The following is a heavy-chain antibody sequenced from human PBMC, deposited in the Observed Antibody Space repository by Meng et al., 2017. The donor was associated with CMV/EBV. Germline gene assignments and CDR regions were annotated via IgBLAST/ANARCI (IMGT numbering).Heavy chain of an antibody. J-gene: IGHJ3*02. CDR2: ISWNSGSI. Sequence: SLKISCAASGFTFDDYAMHRVRQAPGKGLEWVSGISWNSGSIGYADSVKGRFTISRDNAKNSLYLQMNSLRAEDTALYYCAFIVVVPAANAFDIWGQGTMVTVSS. CDR3: AFIVVVPAANAFDI. CDR1: GFTFDDYA. V-gene: IGHV3-9*01. D-gene: IGHD2-2*01.